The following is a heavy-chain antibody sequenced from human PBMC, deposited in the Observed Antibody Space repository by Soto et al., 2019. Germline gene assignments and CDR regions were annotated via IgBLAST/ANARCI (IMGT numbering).Heavy chain of an antibody. V-gene: IGHV1-58*02. CDR1: GFTFINSA. CDR2: IVVGSGHV. CDR3: ARTSSTVTFFDY. Sequence: SVKVSCKASGFTFINSAIQWVRQARGQRLEWMGWIVVGSGHVNYAQKFQERLSITRDMSTSTAYMELSSLTLEDTAVYYCARTSSTVTFFDYWGQGTLVTVSS. D-gene: IGHD4-17*01. J-gene: IGHJ4*02.